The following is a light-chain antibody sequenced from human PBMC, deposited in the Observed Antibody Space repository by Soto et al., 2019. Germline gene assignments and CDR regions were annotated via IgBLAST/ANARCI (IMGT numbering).Light chain of an antibody. CDR2: AAS. V-gene: IGKV1-39*01. CDR1: QNIFSY. CDR3: LQDYNYPLT. Sequence: DIQMTQSPSSLSASVGDRVTITCRASQNIFSYLSWYQHKPGKAPKLLIYAASSLQSGVPSRFSGSGSGTDFALTISSLQPEDFATYYCLQDYNYPLTFGGGTKVEIK. J-gene: IGKJ4*01.